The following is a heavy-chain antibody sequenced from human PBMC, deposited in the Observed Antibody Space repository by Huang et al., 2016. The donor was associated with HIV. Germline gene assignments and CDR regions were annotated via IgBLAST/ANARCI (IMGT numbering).Heavy chain of an antibody. Sequence: QVQLVESGGGVVQPGRSLRLSCTASGFTFSNYAMHWVRQAAGKELEGVAIRADDGNNKYYADAVKGRFTISRDNSKNTLYLQMNSLRAEDTAVYYCARGLQGIWGQGTMVTVSS. CDR2: RADDGNNK. D-gene: IGHD2-15*01. CDR3: ARGLQGI. CDR1: GFTFSNYA. J-gene: IGHJ3*02. V-gene: IGHV3-30-3*01.